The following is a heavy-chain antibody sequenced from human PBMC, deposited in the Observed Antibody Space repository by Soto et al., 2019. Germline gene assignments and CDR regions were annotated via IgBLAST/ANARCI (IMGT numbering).Heavy chain of an antibody. CDR1: GFTFSSYE. Sequence: VGSLRLSCAASGFTFSSYEMNWVRQAPGKGLEWVSYISSSGSTIYYADSVKGRFTISRDNAKNSLYLQMNSLRAEDTAVYYCARGFNWFDPWGQGTLVTVSS. CDR2: ISSSGSTI. D-gene: IGHD3-3*01. CDR3: ARGFNWFDP. J-gene: IGHJ5*02. V-gene: IGHV3-48*03.